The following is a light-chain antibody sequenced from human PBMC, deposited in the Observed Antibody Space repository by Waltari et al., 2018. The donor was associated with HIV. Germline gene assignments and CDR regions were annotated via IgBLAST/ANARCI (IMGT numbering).Light chain of an antibody. V-gene: IGLV2-14*01. CDR1: NTDIGLYNL. CDR2: GVD. CDR3: SSYTNSDILL. Sequence: QSALTQPASVSGSPGQSITISCTGANTDIGLYNLVSWYRQHPDKAPQLVIYGVDTRPSGVLDRFSGSKSGNTASLTISSLQAEDEADYYCSSYTNSDILLFGGGTKLTVL. J-gene: IGLJ2*01.